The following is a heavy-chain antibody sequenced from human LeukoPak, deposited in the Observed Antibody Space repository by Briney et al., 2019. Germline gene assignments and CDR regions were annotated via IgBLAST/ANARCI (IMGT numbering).Heavy chain of an antibody. V-gene: IGHV4-31*03. D-gene: IGHD5-24*01. J-gene: IGHJ6*02. CDR3: ARVEMATISHYYYGMDV. Sequence: SETLSLTCTVSGGSISSGGYYWSWIRQHPGQGLEWIGYIYYSGSTYYNPSLKSRVTISVDTSKNQFSLKLSSVTAADTAVYYCARVEMATISHYYYGMDVWGQGTTVTVSS. CDR2: IYYSGST. CDR1: GGSISSGGYY.